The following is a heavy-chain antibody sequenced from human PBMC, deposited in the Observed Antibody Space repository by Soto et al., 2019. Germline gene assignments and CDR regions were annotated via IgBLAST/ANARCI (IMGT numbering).Heavy chain of an antibody. V-gene: IGHV1-3*01. J-gene: IGHJ3*02. CDR2: INAGNGNT. Sequence: ASVKVSCKASGYTFTSYAMHWVRQAPGQRLEWMGWINAGNGNTKYSQKFQGRVTITRDTSASTAYMELSSLRSEDTAVYYCAREPIRGVGAFDIWGQGTMVTVSS. CDR1: GYTFTSYA. D-gene: IGHD2-2*02. CDR3: AREPIRGVGAFDI.